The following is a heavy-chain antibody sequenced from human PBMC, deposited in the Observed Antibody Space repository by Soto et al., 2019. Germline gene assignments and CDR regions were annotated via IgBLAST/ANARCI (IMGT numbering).Heavy chain of an antibody. V-gene: IGHV3-9*01. CDR3: ARESEDLTSNFDY. CDR2: ISWNSGSI. Sequence: GGSLRLSCAASGFTFDDYAMHWVRQAPGKGLEWVSGISWNSGSIGYADSVKGRFTISRDNAKNSLYLQMNSLSAEDTALYYCARESEDLTSNFDYWGQGTLVTVSS. CDR1: GFTFDDYA. J-gene: IGHJ4*02.